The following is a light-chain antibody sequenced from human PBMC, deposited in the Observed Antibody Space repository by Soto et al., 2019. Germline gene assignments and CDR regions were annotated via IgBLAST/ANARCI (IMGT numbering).Light chain of an antibody. J-gene: IGKJ1*01. Sequence: DIQMTQSPSTLSASVGDRVTITCRASQSISIWLAWYQQKPGKAPNILIYDASTLVSGVPSRFSGSGSGTEFTLTISSLQPDDFATSYGQHDNNYFSWTCGQGTKVVIK. CDR3: QHDNNYFSWT. CDR2: DAS. CDR1: QSISIW. V-gene: IGKV1-5*01.